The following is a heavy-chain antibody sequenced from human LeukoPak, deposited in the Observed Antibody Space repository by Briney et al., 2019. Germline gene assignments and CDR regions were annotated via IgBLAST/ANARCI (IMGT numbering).Heavy chain of an antibody. CDR2: IRYDGSNK. CDR3: AKSPTIAVAAEVSYGMDV. CDR1: GFTFSSYG. Sequence: GGSLRLSCAVSGFTFSSYGMHWVRQAPGKGLEWVAFIRYDGSNKYYADSVKGRFTISRDNSKNTLYLQMNSLRAEDTAVYYCAKSPTIAVAAEVSYGMDVWGQGTTVTVSS. D-gene: IGHD6-19*01. V-gene: IGHV3-30*02. J-gene: IGHJ6*02.